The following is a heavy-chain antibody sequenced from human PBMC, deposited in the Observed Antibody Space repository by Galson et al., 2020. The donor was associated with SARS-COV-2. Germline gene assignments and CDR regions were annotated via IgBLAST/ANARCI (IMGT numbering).Heavy chain of an antibody. V-gene: IGHV1-18*01. Sequence: ASVKVSCKASGYTFTSYGISWVRQAPGQGLEWMGWISAYNGNTNYAQKLQGRVTMTTDTSTSTAYMELRSLRSDDTAVYYCAKMRPVGSSGRKYYFDYWGQGTLVTVSS. CDR3: AKMRPVGSSGRKYYFDY. CDR2: ISAYNGNT. D-gene: IGHD3-10*01. CDR1: GYTFTSYG. J-gene: IGHJ4*02.